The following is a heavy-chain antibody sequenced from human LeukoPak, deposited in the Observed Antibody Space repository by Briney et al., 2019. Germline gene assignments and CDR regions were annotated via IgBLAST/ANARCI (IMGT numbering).Heavy chain of an antibody. Sequence: GGSLRLSCAASGFTFSSYAMHWVRQAPGKGLEWVAVISYDGSNKYYADSVKGRFTISRDNSKNTLYLQMNSLRAEDTAVYYCARYCSGGSCYLGFDYRGQGTLVTVSS. CDR2: ISYDGSNK. J-gene: IGHJ4*02. D-gene: IGHD2-15*01. CDR3: ARYCSGGSCYLGFDY. CDR1: GFTFSSYA. V-gene: IGHV3-30-3*01.